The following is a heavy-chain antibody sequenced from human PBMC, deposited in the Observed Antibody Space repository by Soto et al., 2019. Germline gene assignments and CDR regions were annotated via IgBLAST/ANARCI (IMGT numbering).Heavy chain of an antibody. Sequence: LGESLKISCEGAGYKLGSAWIGWVRRKPGKGLEWMGIIKPGSSDIRYSPSFRGQVTISADEAANTAFLQWSSLETSDTDIYYCARQRCFVCDSCGQGTLVTVSS. V-gene: IGHV5-51*01. CDR2: IKPGSSDI. CDR1: GYKLGSAW. J-gene: IGHJ4*02. CDR3: ARQRCFVCDS. D-gene: IGHD3-16*01.